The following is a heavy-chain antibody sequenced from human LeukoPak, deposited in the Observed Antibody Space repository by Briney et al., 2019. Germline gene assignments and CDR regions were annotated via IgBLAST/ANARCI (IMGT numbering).Heavy chain of an antibody. D-gene: IGHD1-7*01. CDR1: GFTFSSYG. CDR2: ILYDGSNK. J-gene: IGHJ4*02. V-gene: IGHV3-30*18. CDR3: AKDFGWNYVFDY. Sequence: GGSLRLSCAASGFTFSSYGMHWVRQAPGKGLEWVAVILYDGSNKYYADSVKGRFTISRDNSKNTLYLQMNSLRAEDTAVYYCAKDFGWNYVFDYWGQGTLVTVSS.